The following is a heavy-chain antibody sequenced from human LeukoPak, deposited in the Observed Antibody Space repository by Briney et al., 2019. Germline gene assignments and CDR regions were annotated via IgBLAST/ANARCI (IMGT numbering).Heavy chain of an antibody. V-gene: IGHV3-13*04. CDR2: IGTSGDT. Sequence: PGGSLRLSCAASGFTFSSYDMHWVRQATGKGLEWFSVIGTSGDTYYAGSVKGRFTISRENAKNSLYLQMNSLTAGDTAVYYCSRVGSSGWPNNFDSWGQGTLVTVSS. CDR1: GFTFSSYD. D-gene: IGHD6-19*01. CDR3: SRVGSSGWPNNFDS. J-gene: IGHJ4*02.